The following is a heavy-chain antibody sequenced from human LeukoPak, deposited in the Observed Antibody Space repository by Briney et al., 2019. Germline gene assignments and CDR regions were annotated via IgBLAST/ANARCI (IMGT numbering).Heavy chain of an antibody. CDR1: GGSISSGGYY. D-gene: IGHD3-10*01. V-gene: IGHV4-31*03. Sequence: PSQTLSLTCTVSGGSISSGGYYWSWIRQHPGKGLEWIGYIYYSGCTYYNPSLKSRVTISVDTSKNQFSLKLSSVTAADTAVYYCARNGVYGSGSHFDYWGQGTLVTVSS. J-gene: IGHJ4*02. CDR3: ARNGVYGSGSHFDY. CDR2: IYYSGCT.